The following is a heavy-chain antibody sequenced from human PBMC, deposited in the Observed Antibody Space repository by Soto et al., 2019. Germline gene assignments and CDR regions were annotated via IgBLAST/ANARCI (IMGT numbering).Heavy chain of an antibody. Sequence: QVQLVQSGAEVKKPGSSVKVSCKASGGTFSSYAISWVRQAPGQGLEWMGGIIPIFGPANYAQKFQGRVTITADEATRTTYMERSSMRAEDRAVYYGAGGGYCGVDLYPNWFDTWGQRTLVPV. CDR1: GGTFSSYA. D-gene: IGHD2-21*02. V-gene: IGHV1-69*01. CDR2: IIPIFGPA. J-gene: IGHJ5*02. CDR3: AGGGYCGVDLYPNWFDT.